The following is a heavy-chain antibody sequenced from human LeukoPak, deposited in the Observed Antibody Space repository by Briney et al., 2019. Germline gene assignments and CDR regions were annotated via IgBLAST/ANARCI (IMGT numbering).Heavy chain of an antibody. V-gene: IGHV3-7*01. D-gene: IGHD3/OR15-3a*01. CDR3: ARDLDYYATDY. J-gene: IGHJ4*02. Sequence: PGGSLRLSCAASGFSLSRYWMSWVRQAPGRGLEWVANIGKDGSGNHYADSVKGRFTIPRDNAKNSLYLQMNSLRADDTAVYYCARDLDYYATDYWGQGTLVTVSS. CDR1: GFSLSRYW. CDR2: IGKDGSGN.